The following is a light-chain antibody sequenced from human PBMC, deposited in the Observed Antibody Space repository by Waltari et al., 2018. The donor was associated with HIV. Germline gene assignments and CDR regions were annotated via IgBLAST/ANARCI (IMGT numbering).Light chain of an antibody. Sequence: EIVLTQSPATLSLSPGERATLSCRASQSVSSYLAWYQQKPGQAPRLLIYDASSRATGIPARFSGSGSGTDFTLTISSLEPEDFAVYYCQQRSNWPPRRGVFGPGTKVDIK. CDR3: QQRSNWPPRRGV. J-gene: IGKJ3*01. CDR2: DAS. CDR1: QSVSSY. V-gene: IGKV3-11*01.